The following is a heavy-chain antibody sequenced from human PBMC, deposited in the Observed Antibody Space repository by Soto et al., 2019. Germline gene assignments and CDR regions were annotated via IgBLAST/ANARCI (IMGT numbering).Heavy chain of an antibody. CDR1: GGTFSSYA. CDR2: IIPIFVTA. V-gene: IGHV1-69*01. CDR3: ARGSYGDYDYYFDY. J-gene: IGHJ4*02. D-gene: IGHD4-17*01. Sequence: QVQLVQSGAEVKKPGSSVKVSCKASGGTFSSYAISWVRQAPGQGLEWMGGIIPIFVTANYAQKFQGRVTITADESTSTAYMELSSLRSEDTAVYYCARGSYGDYDYYFDYWGQGTLVTVSS.